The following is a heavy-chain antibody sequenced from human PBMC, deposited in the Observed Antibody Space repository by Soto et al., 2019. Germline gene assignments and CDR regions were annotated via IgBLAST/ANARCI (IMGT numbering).Heavy chain of an antibody. Sequence: SLRLPCAASLFTFSSCSINWVRQSPGKGLEWVSSISSSSSYIYYADSVKGRFTISRDNAKNSLYLQMNSLRAEDTAVYYCARDGDDTIFGVVTYYGMDVWGQGTTVTVSS. D-gene: IGHD3-3*01. CDR1: LFTFSSCS. CDR2: ISSSSSYI. J-gene: IGHJ6*02. V-gene: IGHV3-21*01. CDR3: ARDGDDTIFGVVTYYGMDV.